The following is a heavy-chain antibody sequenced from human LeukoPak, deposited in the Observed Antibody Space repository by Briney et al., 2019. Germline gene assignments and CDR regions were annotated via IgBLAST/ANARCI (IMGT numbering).Heavy chain of an antibody. CDR1: GFTFTTSW. V-gene: IGHV3-74*01. CDR3: ARDQYSSTWYRGAFDV. J-gene: IGHJ3*01. Sequence: GGSLRLSCAASGFTFTTSWMHWFRQAPGKGLVWVSRIESDGTSTTYADSVKGRFTIPRDNAKNTLYLQMNSLRAEDTAVYYCARDQYSSTWYRGAFDVWGQGTMVSVSS. D-gene: IGHD6-13*01. CDR2: IESDGTST.